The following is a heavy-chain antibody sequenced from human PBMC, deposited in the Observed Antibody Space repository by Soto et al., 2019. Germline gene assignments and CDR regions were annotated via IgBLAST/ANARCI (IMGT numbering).Heavy chain of an antibody. J-gene: IGHJ5*02. D-gene: IGHD3-3*01. Sequence: PSETLSLTCTVSGGSVTDSSYYWGWIRHSPGKGLEWIGSVYYRGRSYSKSSVKSRVTISVDTSKNQFSLKLSSVTAADTAVYYCASRGVYYDFWSGYYNPAYWFDPWGQGTLVTVSS. CDR1: GGSVTDSSYY. CDR3: ASRGVYYDFWSGYYNPAYWFDP. CDR2: VYYRGRS. V-gene: IGHV4-39*07.